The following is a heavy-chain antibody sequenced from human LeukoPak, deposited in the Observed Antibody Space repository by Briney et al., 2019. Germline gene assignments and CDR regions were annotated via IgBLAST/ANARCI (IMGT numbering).Heavy chain of an antibody. J-gene: IGHJ4*02. Sequence: PGRSLRLSCAASGFTFSSYAMHWVRQAPGKGLEWVAVISYDGSNKYYADSVKGRFTISRDNSKNTLYLQMNSLRAEDTAVYYCARVGQIDYWGQGTLVIVSS. CDR1: GFTFSSYA. CDR3: ARVGQIDY. CDR2: ISYDGSNK. V-gene: IGHV3-30-3*01. D-gene: IGHD3-16*01.